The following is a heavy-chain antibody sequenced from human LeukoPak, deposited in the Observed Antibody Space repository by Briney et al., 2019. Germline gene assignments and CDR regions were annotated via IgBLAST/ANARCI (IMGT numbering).Heavy chain of an antibody. V-gene: IGHV1-18*01. J-gene: IGHJ4*02. CDR1: GYTFTNYG. D-gene: IGHD1-26*01. Sequence: ASVKVSCKASGYTFTNYGITWVRQAPGQGLEWMGWISAYHGHSNYAQKFQDRVTMTTDTSTTTAYMDLRSLISDDTAVYYCARDPDGSHVDYWGQGTLVTVSS. CDR2: ISAYHGHS. CDR3: ARDPDGSHVDY.